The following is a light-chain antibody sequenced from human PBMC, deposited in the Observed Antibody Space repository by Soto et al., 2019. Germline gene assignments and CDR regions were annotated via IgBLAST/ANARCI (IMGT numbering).Light chain of an antibody. V-gene: IGKV3-15*01. Sequence: EIVMTQSPSTLFVSPGATATLSCRASQSVSSNLAWYQQKPAQAPRLLIYGASTTATGIPARFSGSGSGTEFTLTIRSLQSEDFAVYYCQQYDNWPPINFGKGTRLEIK. CDR1: QSVSSN. CDR2: GAS. J-gene: IGKJ5*01. CDR3: QQYDNWPPIN.